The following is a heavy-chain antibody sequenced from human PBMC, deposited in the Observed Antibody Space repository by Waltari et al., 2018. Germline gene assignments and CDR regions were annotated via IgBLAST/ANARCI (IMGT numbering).Heavy chain of an antibody. CDR1: GFTFKNYA. CDR2: IATGSNRL. CDR3: AREPTVTGENYFDS. Sequence: EVKLVESGGGLAQPGGSLVLSCEASGFTFKNYAMNWVRQAAGKGREWVAYIATGSNRLYYANSVKGRFTIARDNAKDSLFLQMNSLRAEDTALYFCAREPTVTGENYFDSWGQGALVSVSS. J-gene: IGHJ4*02. D-gene: IGHD4-17*01. V-gene: IGHV3-48*01.